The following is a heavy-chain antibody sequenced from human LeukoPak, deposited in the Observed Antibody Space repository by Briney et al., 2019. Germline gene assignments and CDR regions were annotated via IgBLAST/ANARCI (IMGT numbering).Heavy chain of an antibody. CDR2: INPNSGGT. J-gene: IGHJ5*02. V-gene: IGHV1-2*02. D-gene: IGHD6-13*01. CDR3: ARSSSRPAQGNWFQP. CDR1: GYTFTGYY. Sequence: ASVKVSCKASGYTFTGYYMHWVRQAPGQGLEWMGWINPNSGGTNYAQKFQGRVTMTRDTSISTAYMELSRLRSDDTAVYYCARSSSRPAQGNWFQPLGQGNLATVSP.